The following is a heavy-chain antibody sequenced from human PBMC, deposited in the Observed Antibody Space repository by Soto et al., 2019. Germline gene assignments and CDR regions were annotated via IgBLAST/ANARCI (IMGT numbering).Heavy chain of an antibody. CDR3: AASAPPATNYYYAMDV. CDR2: FYDSGST. D-gene: IGHD5-12*01. CDR1: SGSVSSGSFY. Sequence: SETLSLTCSVSSGSVSSGSFYWSWIRRPPGKGLEWIGYFYDSGSTNYDPSLRSRVTMSVDTSKNQFSLKLSSVTAADTAVYYCAASAPPATNYYYAMDVWGQGTTVTVSS. J-gene: IGHJ6*02. V-gene: IGHV4-61*01.